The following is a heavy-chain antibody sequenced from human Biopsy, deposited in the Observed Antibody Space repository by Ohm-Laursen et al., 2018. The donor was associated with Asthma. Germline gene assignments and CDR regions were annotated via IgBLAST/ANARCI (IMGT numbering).Heavy chain of an antibody. CDR2: ISPFTGDT. V-gene: IGHV1-18*01. CDR1: GDSFSNYA. J-gene: IGHJ4*02. D-gene: IGHD2-8*02. Sequence: DSVKVSCKASGDSFSNYAISWVRQAPGQGLEWMGWISPFTGDTHFGQKFQGRVTMTTDTSTDTASMELRSLRSDDTAAYYCARGDTGGWSQYYFDYWGQGTLVTVSS. CDR3: ARGDTGGWSQYYFDY.